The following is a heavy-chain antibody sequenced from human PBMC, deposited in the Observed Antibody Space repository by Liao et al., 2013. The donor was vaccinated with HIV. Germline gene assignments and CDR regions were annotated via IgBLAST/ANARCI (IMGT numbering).Heavy chain of an antibody. Sequence: QVQLQQWGAGLLKPSETLSLTCAVYGGSFSNYYWSWIRQPAGKGLEWMGRMYASGSTNYNPSLKSRVTMSIDTSKNQFSLKLSSVTAADTAVYYCARDGDTSGWLYWYFDLWGRGTLVTVSS. J-gene: IGHJ2*01. D-gene: IGHD6-19*01. CDR3: ARDGDTSGWLYWYFDL. CDR2: MYASGST. V-gene: IGHV4-59*10. CDR1: GGSFSNYY.